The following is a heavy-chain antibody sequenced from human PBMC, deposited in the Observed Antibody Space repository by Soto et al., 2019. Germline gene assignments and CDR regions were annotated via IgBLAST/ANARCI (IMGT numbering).Heavy chain of an antibody. J-gene: IGHJ6*02. CDR3: ARDGSTSWYSYDYHGMDV. CDR1: GCTFRTYW. CDR2: INQDGSEK. Sequence: EVQLVESGGGLVQPGGSLRLSCGASGCTFRTYWLSWVRQVPGKGLEWVANINQDGSEKNYVDSVKGRFTISRDNAKNSLYLQMSSLRAEDTALYYCARDGSTSWYSYDYHGMDVWGQGTTVTVSS. D-gene: IGHD5-18*01. V-gene: IGHV3-7*05.